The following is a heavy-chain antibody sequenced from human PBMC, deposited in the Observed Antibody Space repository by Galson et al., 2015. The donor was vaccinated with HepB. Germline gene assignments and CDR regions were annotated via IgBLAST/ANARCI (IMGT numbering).Heavy chain of an antibody. D-gene: IGHD2-21*01. CDR3: ARQADIVAPFDY. J-gene: IGHJ4*02. CDR2: IYPGDSDT. CDR1: GYSFSTHW. V-gene: IGHV5-51*04. Sequence: QSGAEVKKPGESLKISCQASGYSFSTHWIGWVRQVPGQGLEWLGIIYPGDSDTKYSPAFQGHVTISVDRPVTSAYLQWTSLKVSDTATYFCARQADIVAPFDYWGQGTLVTVSS.